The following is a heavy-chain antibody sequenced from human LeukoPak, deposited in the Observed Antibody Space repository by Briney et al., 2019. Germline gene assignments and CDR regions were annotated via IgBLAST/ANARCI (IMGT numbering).Heavy chain of an antibody. D-gene: IGHD2-2*02. CDR3: TLYTY. V-gene: IGHV1-3*03. Sequence: ASVKVSCKTSGYTFTSQDMHWVRQAPGQGLEWVGRINPDNGDTTYSQEFQGRVTITRDASASTAYMELRSLRSEDMAVYYCTLYTYWGQGTLVTVSS. CDR2: INPDNGDT. J-gene: IGHJ4*02. CDR1: GYTFTSQD.